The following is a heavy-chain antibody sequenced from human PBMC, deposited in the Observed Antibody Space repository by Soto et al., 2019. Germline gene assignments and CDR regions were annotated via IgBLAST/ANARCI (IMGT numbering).Heavy chain of an antibody. CDR1: GFTFSSYA. CDR2: ISGSGGST. D-gene: IGHD6-13*01. J-gene: IGHJ4*02. V-gene: IGHV3-23*01. Sequence: EVQLLESGGGLVQPGGSLRLSCAASGFTFSSYAMSWVRQAPGKGLEWVSAISGSGGSTYYADSVKGRFTISRDNSKNTLCLQMNSLRAEDTAVYYCAKDLAGRSSSWYDGGTGRRLDYWGQGTLVTVSS. CDR3: AKDLAGRSSSWYDGGTGRRLDY.